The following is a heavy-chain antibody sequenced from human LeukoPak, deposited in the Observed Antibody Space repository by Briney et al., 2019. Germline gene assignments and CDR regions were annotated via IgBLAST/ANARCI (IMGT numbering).Heavy chain of an antibody. J-gene: IGHJ3*02. CDR3: ARQTGDNAFDI. Sequence: GESLKISCKGSGYRFTTYWIGWVRQMPGKGLEWMGIIYPGDSDTRHSPSFQGQVTISADKSITTAYLQWNSLKASDTAMYYCARQTGDNAFDIWGRGTMVTVSS. CDR1: GYRFTTYW. CDR2: IYPGDSDT. V-gene: IGHV5-51*01. D-gene: IGHD7-27*01.